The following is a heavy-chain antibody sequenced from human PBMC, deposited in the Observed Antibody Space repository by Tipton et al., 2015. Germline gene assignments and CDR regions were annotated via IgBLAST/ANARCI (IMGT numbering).Heavy chain of an antibody. Sequence: QVQLVQSGAEVKKPGASVKVSCKSSGHTFPNGHTLINYGISWVRQAPGQGLEWMGWISLYSGKTDYAQKFQDRVTMTADTSTTTAYMELRSLTSDDTAVSYCAGPSFCSGGSCLYFFDFWGQGTLVTVSS. V-gene: IGHV1-18*01. D-gene: IGHD2-15*01. CDR1: GHTFPNGHTLINYG. CDR3: AGPSFCSGGSCLYFFDF. CDR2: ISLYSGKT. J-gene: IGHJ4*02.